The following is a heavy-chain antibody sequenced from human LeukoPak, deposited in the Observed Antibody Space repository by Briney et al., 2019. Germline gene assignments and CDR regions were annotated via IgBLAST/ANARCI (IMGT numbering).Heavy chain of an antibody. Sequence: ASVKVSCKVSGYTLTELSMHWVRQAPGKGLEWMGGFDPEDGETIYAQKFQGRVTMTEDTSTDTAYMELSSLRSEDTAVYYYATAGYCSGGSCSYYFDYWGQGTLVTVSS. CDR1: GYTLTELS. J-gene: IGHJ4*02. CDR3: ATAGYCSGGSCSYYFDY. D-gene: IGHD2-15*01. CDR2: FDPEDGET. V-gene: IGHV1-24*01.